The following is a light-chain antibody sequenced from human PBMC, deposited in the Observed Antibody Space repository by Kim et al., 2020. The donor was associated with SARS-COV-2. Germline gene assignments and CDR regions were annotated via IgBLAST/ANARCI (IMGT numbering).Light chain of an antibody. V-gene: IGLV6-57*03. CDR3: QSYDSSDQV. CDR1: SGSIASSY. Sequence: NFMLTQPHSVSEAPGKTVTISCTRSSGSIASSYVQWYQQRPGSAPTTVIYEDHQRPSGVPDRFSGSVDSSSNSASLIISGLKTEDEADYYCQSYDSSDQVFGGGTQLTVL. CDR2: EDH. J-gene: IGLJ3*02.